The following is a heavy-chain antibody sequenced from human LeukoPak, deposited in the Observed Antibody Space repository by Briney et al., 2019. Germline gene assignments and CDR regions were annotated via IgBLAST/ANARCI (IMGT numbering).Heavy chain of an antibody. J-gene: IGHJ4*02. D-gene: IGHD2-2*02. CDR3: ARVRYCSSTSCYTHDY. Sequence: PSETLSLTCAVSGGSISSGGYSWSWIRQPPGKGLEWIGYIYYSGSTYYNPSLKSRVTISVDTSKSQFSLKLSSVTAADTAVYYCARVRYCSSTSCYTHDYWGQGTLVTVSS. CDR2: IYYSGST. V-gene: IGHV4-31*11. CDR1: GGSISSGGYS.